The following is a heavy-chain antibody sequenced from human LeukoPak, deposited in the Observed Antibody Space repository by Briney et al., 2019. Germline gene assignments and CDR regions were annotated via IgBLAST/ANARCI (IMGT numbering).Heavy chain of an antibody. CDR3: ARTEQLFYYYGMDV. Sequence: PSETLSLTCAVYGVSFSGYYWSWIRQPPGKGLEWIGEINHSGSTNYNPSLKSRVTISVDTSKNQFSLKLSSVTAADTAVYYCARTEQLFYYYGMDVRGQGTTVTVSS. D-gene: IGHD6-13*01. CDR1: GVSFSGYY. V-gene: IGHV4-34*01. CDR2: INHSGST. J-gene: IGHJ6*02.